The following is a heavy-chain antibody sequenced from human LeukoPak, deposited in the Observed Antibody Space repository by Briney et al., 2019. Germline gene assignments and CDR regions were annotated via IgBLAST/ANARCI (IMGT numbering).Heavy chain of an antibody. CDR3: AKDLSDFWSGYLFDY. J-gene: IGHJ4*02. CDR1: GFTFSSYA. CDR2: ISGSGGST. V-gene: IGHV3-23*01. D-gene: IGHD3-3*01. Sequence: QTGGSLRLSCAASGFTFSSYAMSWVRQAPGKGLEWVSAISGSGGSTYYADSVKGRFTISRDNSKNTLYLQMNSLRAEDTAVYYCAKDLSDFWSGYLFDYWGQGTLVTVSS.